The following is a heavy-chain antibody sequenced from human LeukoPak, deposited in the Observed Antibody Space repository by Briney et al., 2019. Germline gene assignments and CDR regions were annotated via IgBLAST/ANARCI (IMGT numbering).Heavy chain of an antibody. CDR2: INWNGGST. Sequence: PGGSLRLSCAASGFTFDDYGMSWVRQAPGKGLEWVSGINWNGGSTGYADSVKGRFTISRDNAKNSLYLQMNSLRAEDTALYYCARDSVVVPAAIGIYYYYYMDDWGKGTTVTVSS. J-gene: IGHJ6*03. CDR3: ARDSVVVPAAIGIYYYYYMDD. CDR1: GFTFDDYG. D-gene: IGHD2-2*02. V-gene: IGHV3-20*04.